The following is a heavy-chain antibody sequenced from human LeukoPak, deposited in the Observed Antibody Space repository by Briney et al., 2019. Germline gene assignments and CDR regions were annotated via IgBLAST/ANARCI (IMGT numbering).Heavy chain of an antibody. CDR3: ARQGFSVAGKRSWFDP. CDR1: GASISSYY. CDR2: IFASGST. V-gene: IGHV4-4*09. Sequence: SETLSLTCTVSGASISSYYWSWIRQPPGKGLEWIGHIFASGSTNYNPSLKSRVTILVDTSKNHLSLKLISVTAADTAVYYCARQGFSVAGKRSWFDPWGQGTLVTVSS. J-gene: IGHJ5*02. D-gene: IGHD6-19*01.